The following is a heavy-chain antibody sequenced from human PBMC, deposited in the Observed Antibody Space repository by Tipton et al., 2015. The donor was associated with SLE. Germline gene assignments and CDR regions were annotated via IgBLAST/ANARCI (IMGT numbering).Heavy chain of an antibody. D-gene: IGHD4-17*01. J-gene: IGHJ4*02. Sequence: SLRLSCAASGFTFSSYWMTWVRQAPGKGLEWVATIKQDGSEKYYVDSVKGRFTISRDSAKTSLYLQMNSLRAEDTAVYYCARGDYAPSPNFDYWGQGTLVTVSS. CDR1: GFTFSSYW. V-gene: IGHV3-7*01. CDR3: ARGDYAPSPNFDY. CDR2: IKQDGSEK.